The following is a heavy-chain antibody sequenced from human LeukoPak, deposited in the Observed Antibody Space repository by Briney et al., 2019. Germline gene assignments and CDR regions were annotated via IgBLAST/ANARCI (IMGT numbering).Heavy chain of an antibody. J-gene: IGHJ6*02. CDR2: IYHSGST. V-gene: IGHV4-30-2*01. D-gene: IGHD2/OR15-2a*01. CDR3: ARLQYNSTRVGYYGMDV. Sequence: PSQTLSLTCAVSGGSISSGGYSWSWIRQPPGKGLEWIGYIYHSGSTYYNPSLKSRVTISVDRSKNQFSLELSSVTAADTAVYYCARLQYNSTRVGYYGMDVWGQGTTVTVSS. CDR1: GGSISSGGYS.